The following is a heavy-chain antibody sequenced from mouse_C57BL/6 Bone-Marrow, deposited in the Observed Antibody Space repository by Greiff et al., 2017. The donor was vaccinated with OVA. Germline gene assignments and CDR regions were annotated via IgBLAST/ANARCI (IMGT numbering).Heavy chain of an antibody. CDR1: GYSLTSGYY. Sequence: EVQLVESGPGLVKPSQSLSLTCSVPGYSLTSGYYWNWLRQFPGNKLEWMGYISYDGSNNYNPSLKNRISITRDTSKNQFFLKLNSVTTEDTATYYCAREGLWSDYWGQGTTLTVSS. J-gene: IGHJ2*01. V-gene: IGHV3-6*01. D-gene: IGHD1-1*02. CDR2: ISYDGSN. CDR3: AREGLWSDY.